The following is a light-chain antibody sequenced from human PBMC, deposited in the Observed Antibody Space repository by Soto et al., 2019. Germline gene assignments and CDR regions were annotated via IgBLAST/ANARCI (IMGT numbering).Light chain of an antibody. CDR3: QQYDNLPLT. CDR2: DAS. CDR1: QNINNY. J-gene: IGKJ4*01. Sequence: DIQMTQSPSSLSASVGDRVTLTCQASQNINNYLNWYQQRPGKAPKLLIHDASNLEVGVPSRFGGSGSGRDFTLTISSLQPEDIATYYCQQYDNLPLTFGGGTRVEIK. V-gene: IGKV1-33*01.